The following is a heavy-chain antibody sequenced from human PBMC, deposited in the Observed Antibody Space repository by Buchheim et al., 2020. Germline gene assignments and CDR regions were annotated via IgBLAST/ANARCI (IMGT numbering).Heavy chain of an antibody. J-gene: IGHJ4*02. V-gene: IGHV4-61*02. Sequence: QVQLQESGPGLVKPSQTLSLTCTVSGGSISSGSYYWSWIRQPAGKGLEWIGRIYTSGSTNYNPSLESRVTISVDTSKNQFSLKLSSVTAADTAVYYCAREVYIGVFRYFDYWGQGTL. D-gene: IGHD3-10*01. CDR1: GGSISSGSYY. CDR3: AREVYIGVFRYFDY. CDR2: IYTSGST.